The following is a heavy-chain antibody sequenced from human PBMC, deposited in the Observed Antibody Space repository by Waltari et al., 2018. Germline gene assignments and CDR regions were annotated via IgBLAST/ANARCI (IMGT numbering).Heavy chain of an antibody. J-gene: IGHJ6*03. CDR3: ARGNYDFWSGYSMDV. CDR2: SNQSGST. D-gene: IGHD3-3*01. V-gene: IGHV4-34*01. CDR1: GGSFSGYY. Sequence: QVQLQQWGAGLLKPSETLSLTCAVYGGSFSGYYWSWIRQPPGKGLEWVGGSNQSGSTNDNPSLKSRVTLSVDTSKNQFSLKLSSVTAADTAVYYCARGNYDFWSGYSMDVWGKGTTVTISS.